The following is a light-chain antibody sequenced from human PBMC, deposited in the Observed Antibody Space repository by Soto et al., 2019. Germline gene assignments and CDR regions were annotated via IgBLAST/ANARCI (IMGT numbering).Light chain of an antibody. CDR2: KAS. CDR3: QQYDSYSAT. V-gene: IGKV1-5*03. Sequence: DIQMTQSPSTLSASLGDRVTITCRASQSISSWVAWYQQKPGKAPKLLIYKASTLESGVSSRFTGSGSGTEFTLTINRLQPDDFATYYCQQYDSYSATFGQGTKV. J-gene: IGKJ1*01. CDR1: QSISSW.